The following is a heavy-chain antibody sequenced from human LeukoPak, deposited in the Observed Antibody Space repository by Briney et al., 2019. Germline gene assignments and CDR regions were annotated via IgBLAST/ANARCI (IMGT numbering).Heavy chain of an antibody. Sequence: KPGGSLRLSCAASGFTFSDYYMSWIRQAPGKGLEWVSYISSSSSYTNYADSVMGRFTISRDNAKNSLYLQMNSLRAEDTAVYYCARDLYCSSTSCYGPMGYYFDYWGQGTLVTVSS. CDR3: ARDLYCSSTSCYGPMGYYFDY. J-gene: IGHJ4*02. V-gene: IGHV3-11*05. CDR1: GFTFSDYY. CDR2: ISSSSSYT. D-gene: IGHD2-2*01.